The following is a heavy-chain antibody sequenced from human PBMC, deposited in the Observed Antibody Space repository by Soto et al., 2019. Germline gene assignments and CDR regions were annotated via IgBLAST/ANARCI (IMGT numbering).Heavy chain of an antibody. CDR3: ARDLEYYYDSSGYYVDY. D-gene: IGHD3-22*01. Sequence: QVQLVQSGAEVKKPGASVKVSCKASGYTITGYYMHWVRQAPGQGLEWMGWINPNSGGTNYAQKFQGRVTMTRDTSISTAYMELSRLRSDDTAVYYCARDLEYYYDSSGYYVDYWGQGTLVTVSS. CDR1: GYTITGYY. V-gene: IGHV1-2*02. J-gene: IGHJ4*02. CDR2: INPNSGGT.